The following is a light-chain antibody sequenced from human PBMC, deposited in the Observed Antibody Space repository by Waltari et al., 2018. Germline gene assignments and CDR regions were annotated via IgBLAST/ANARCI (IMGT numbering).Light chain of an antibody. CDR3: LLYHSGAQLWV. CDR1: TGAVTSGYF. CDR2: STS. Sequence: QTVVTQEPSLTVSPGGTVTLTCASSTGAVTSGYFPIWFQQKPGQAPRPLIYSTSNNHSLTRARFSGSLLGDKAALTLSAVQPEDEAEYYCLLYHSGAQLWVFGGGTKLTVL. J-gene: IGLJ3*02. V-gene: IGLV7-43*01.